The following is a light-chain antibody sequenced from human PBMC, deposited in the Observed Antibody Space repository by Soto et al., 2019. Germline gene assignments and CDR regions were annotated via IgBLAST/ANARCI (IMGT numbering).Light chain of an antibody. V-gene: IGKV3D-15*01. CDR1: QSVRSN. J-gene: IGKJ1*01. Sequence: DIVMTQSPATLSLSPGEGATLSCRASQSVRSNLGWYQQKPGQPPRLLIYGASNRATGIPARFSGSGSGTEFTLTISSLQSEDFAVYYCQQYNNWPRTFGQGTKVDI. CDR2: GAS. CDR3: QQYNNWPRT.